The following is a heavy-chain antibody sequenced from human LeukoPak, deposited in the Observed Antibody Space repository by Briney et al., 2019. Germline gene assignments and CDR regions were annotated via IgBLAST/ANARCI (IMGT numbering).Heavy chain of an antibody. V-gene: IGHV5-51*01. CDR1: GYSFTNYW. J-gene: IGHJ4*02. D-gene: IGHD3-3*01. CDR3: ARLRWSLSGKNEPFDY. Sequence: GESLKISCKGSGYSFTNYWIDWVRQMPGKGLEWMGIIYPGDSDTRYSPSFQGQVTISADKSISTAYLQWSSLKASDTAMYYCARLRWSLSGKNEPFDYWGQGTLVTVSS. CDR2: IYPGDSDT.